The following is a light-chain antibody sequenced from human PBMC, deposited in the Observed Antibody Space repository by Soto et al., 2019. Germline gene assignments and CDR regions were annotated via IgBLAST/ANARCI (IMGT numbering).Light chain of an antibody. J-gene: IGKJ1*01. V-gene: IGKV1-5*03. CDR1: QTINSW. Sequence: DIQMTQSPSTLSASVGDRVTITGRASQTINSWLAWYQQRPGKAPKLLIYRASSLQSGVPSRFSGSGSGTEFTLTISSLQPDDFATYYCQQYNNYWTFGQGTKVEIK. CDR2: RAS. CDR3: QQYNNYWT.